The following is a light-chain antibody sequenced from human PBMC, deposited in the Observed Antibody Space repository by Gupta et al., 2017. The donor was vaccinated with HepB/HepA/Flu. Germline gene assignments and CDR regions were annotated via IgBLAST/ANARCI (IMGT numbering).Light chain of an antibody. CDR3: AAWDDSLNGWV. CDR2: SNL. J-gene: IGLJ3*02. Sequence: TISCSGSSSNIGSNAVIWYQQFPGTAPKLLIYSNLQLRSGDPERFSGSKSCTSVSLATSGLQSEDDAAYHCAAWDDSLNGWVFGGGTKLTVL. V-gene: IGLV1-44*01. CDR1: SSNIGSNA.